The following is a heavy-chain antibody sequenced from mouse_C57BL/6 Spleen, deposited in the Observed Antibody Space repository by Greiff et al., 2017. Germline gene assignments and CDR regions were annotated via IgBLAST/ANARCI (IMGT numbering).Heavy chain of an antibody. Sequence: QVQLKASGAELVRPGTSVKVSCKASGYAFTNYLIEWVKQRPGQGLEWIGVINPGSGGTNYNEKFKGKATLTADKSSSTAYMQLSSLTSEDSAVYFCARWKLPLDYWGQGTTLTVSS. CDR2: INPGSGGT. CDR1: GYAFTNYL. CDR3: ARWKLPLDY. J-gene: IGHJ2*01. D-gene: IGHD2-1*01. V-gene: IGHV1-54*01.